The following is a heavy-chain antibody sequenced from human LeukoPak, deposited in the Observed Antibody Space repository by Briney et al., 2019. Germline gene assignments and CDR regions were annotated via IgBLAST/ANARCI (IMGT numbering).Heavy chain of an antibody. Sequence: GGSLRLSCAASGFTFSSYAMSWVRQAPGKGLEWVSAISGSGGSTYYADSVKGRFTISRDNAKNSLYLQMNSLRAEDTAVYYCARLPYSSGFFDYWGQGTLVTVSS. CDR3: ARLPYSSGFFDY. V-gene: IGHV3-23*01. CDR1: GFTFSSYA. J-gene: IGHJ4*02. CDR2: ISGSGGST. D-gene: IGHD6-19*01.